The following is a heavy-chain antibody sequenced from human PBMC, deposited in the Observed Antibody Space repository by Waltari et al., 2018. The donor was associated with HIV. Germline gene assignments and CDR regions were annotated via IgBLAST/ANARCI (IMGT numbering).Heavy chain of an antibody. V-gene: IGHV1-2*02. CDR3: TRAQSHVHGLDV. J-gene: IGHJ6*02. CDR1: VYTFTDYY. Sequence: QVQLVQSGAELKKSGASVKVSCKPSVYTFTDYYIHWVRQDPGQGLEWMGWININSGGTNFSQKFRGRVTLTRDTSISTAYMQLSSLGSDDTAIYYCTRAQSHVHGLDVWGQGTTVTVSS. CDR2: ININSGGT.